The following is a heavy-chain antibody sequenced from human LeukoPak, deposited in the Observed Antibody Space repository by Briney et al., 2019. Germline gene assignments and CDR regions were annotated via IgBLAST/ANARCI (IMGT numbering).Heavy chain of an antibody. V-gene: IGHV3-74*01. CDR1: GFTFSSYW. CDR3: AREGDSSGSLGDY. Sequence: GGSLRLSCAASGFTFSSYWMHWVRQAPGKGLVWVSRIISDGSSTTYADSVKGRFTVSRDNAEKSVYLHMSSLRAEDTAMYYCAREGDSSGSLGDYWGQGILVTVSS. CDR2: IISDGSST. J-gene: IGHJ4*02. D-gene: IGHD6-19*01.